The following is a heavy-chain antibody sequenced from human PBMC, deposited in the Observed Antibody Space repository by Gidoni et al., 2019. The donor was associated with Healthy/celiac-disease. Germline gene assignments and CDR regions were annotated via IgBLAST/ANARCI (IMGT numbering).Heavy chain of an antibody. CDR2: IYYSGST. V-gene: IGHV4-39*01. J-gene: IGHJ3*02. D-gene: IGHD3-22*01. CDR1: GGSISSSSYY. CDR3: ATENSSGYYYGRAFDI. Sequence: QLQLQESGPGLVKPSETLSLTCTVSGGSISSSSYYWGWIRQPPGKGLEWIGSIYYSGSTYYNPSLKSRVTISVDTSKNQFSLKLSSVTAADTAVYYCATENSSGYYYGRAFDIWGQGTMVTVSS.